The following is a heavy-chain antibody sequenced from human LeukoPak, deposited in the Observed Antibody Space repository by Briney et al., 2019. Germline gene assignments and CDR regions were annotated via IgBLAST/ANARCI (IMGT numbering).Heavy chain of an antibody. V-gene: IGHV1-2*02. CDR1: GYTFTGYY. CDR2: INPNSGDT. J-gene: IGHJ4*02. CDR3: ARGRYGLLSGYDY. Sequence: ASVKVSCKASGYTFTGYYMHWARQAPGQGLEWMGWINPNSGDTNYAQKFQGRVTMTRDTSISTAYMELSRLTSDDTAMYYCARGRYGLLSGYDYWGQGAMVTVSS. D-gene: IGHD3-22*01.